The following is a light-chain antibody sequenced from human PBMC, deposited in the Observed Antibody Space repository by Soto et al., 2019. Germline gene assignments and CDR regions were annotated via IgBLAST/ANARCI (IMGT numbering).Light chain of an antibody. CDR2: HVS. V-gene: IGLV2-14*01. Sequence: QSALTQPASVSGSPGQSITISCTGTSSDVGGYNYVSWYQQHPAKVPKLMIYHVSNRPSGVSDRFSGSKSGNTASLTISGLQAEDEADYYCYSYTTSSTYVFGTGTKLPS. CDR3: YSYTTSSTYV. CDR1: SSDVGGYNY. J-gene: IGLJ1*01.